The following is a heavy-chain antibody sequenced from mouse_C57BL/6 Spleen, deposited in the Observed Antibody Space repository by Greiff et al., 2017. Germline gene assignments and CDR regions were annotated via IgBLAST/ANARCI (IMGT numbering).Heavy chain of an antibody. J-gene: IGHJ2*01. D-gene: IGHD2-3*01. CDR2: IDPETGGT. V-gene: IGHV1-15*01. CDR3: TRGLYDPYYFDY. CDR1: GYTFTDYE. Sequence: QVHVKQSGAELVRPGASVTLSCKASGYTFTDYEMHWVKQTPVHGLEWIGAIDPETGGTAYNQKFKGKAILTADKSSSTAYMELRSLTSEDSAVYYCTRGLYDPYYFDYWGQGTTLTVSS.